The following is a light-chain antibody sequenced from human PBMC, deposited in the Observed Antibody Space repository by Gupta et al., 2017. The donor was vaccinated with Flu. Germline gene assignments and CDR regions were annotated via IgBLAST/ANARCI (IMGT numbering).Light chain of an antibody. CDR3: AAWDDSLTALSADGSLTGLWV. J-gene: IGLJ3*02. CDR2: NDN. Sequence: WYQHLPGTAPRLLIYNDNQRPSGVPDRFSGSKSGTSASLAIGGLQTEDEADYYCAAWDDSLTALSADGSLTGLWVFGGGTKLSVL. V-gene: IGLV1-44*01.